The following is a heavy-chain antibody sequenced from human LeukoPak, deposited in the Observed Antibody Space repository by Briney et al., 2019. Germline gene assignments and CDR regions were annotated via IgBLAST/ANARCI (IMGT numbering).Heavy chain of an antibody. V-gene: IGHV3-64*04. CDR3: VKDIQLST. D-gene: IGHD5-24*01. J-gene: IGHJ3*01. CDR1: GFTFSSYA. CDR2: ISSNGGST. Sequence: GGSLRLSCSASGFTFSSYAMHWVRQAPGKGLEYVSAISSNGGSTYYADSVKGRFTISRDNFNHTLSLQMNSLRVEDTAIYYCVKDIQLSTWGLGTMVTVSS.